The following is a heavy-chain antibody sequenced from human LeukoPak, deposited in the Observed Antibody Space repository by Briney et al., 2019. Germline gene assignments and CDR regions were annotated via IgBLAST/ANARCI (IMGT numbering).Heavy chain of an antibody. CDR2: ISYDGSNK. CDR3: ARGGPPGYYYDGSTYEGPGY. CDR1: GFTFSSYA. V-gene: IGHV3-30*04. Sequence: PGGSLRLSCAASGFTFSSYAMLWVRQAPGKGLEWVAVISYDGSNKYYADSVKGRFTISRDNSKNTLYLQMDSLRAEDTAVYYCARGGPPGYYYDGSTYEGPGYWGQGTLVTVSS. J-gene: IGHJ4*02. D-gene: IGHD3-22*01.